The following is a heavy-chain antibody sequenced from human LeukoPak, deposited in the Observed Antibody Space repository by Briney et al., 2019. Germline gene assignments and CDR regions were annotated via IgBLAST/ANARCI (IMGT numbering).Heavy chain of an antibody. D-gene: IGHD2-15*01. CDR1: GGSFSGYY. CDR2: INHSGST. Sequence: SETLSLTCAVYGGSFSGYYWSWIRQPPGKGLEWIGEINHSGSTNYNPSLKSRVTISVDTSKNQFSLKLSSVTAADTAVYYCARHNRGRVVVAAASLYFDYWGQGTLVTVSS. V-gene: IGHV4-34*01. CDR3: ARHNRGRVVVAAASLYFDY. J-gene: IGHJ4*02.